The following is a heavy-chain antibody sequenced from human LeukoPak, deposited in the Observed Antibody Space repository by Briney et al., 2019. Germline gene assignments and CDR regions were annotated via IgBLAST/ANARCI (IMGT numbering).Heavy chain of an antibody. V-gene: IGHV1-8*01. CDR2: MNPNSGNT. CDR1: GYTFTSYD. Sequence: ASVTVSCKASGYTFTSYDINWVRQATGQGLEWMGWMNPNSGNTGYAQKFQGRVTMTRNTSISTAYMELSSLRSEDTAVYYCAILGYCSSTSCRYRRPNFDYWGQGTLVTVSS. CDR3: AILGYCSSTSCRYRRPNFDY. J-gene: IGHJ4*02. D-gene: IGHD2-2*01.